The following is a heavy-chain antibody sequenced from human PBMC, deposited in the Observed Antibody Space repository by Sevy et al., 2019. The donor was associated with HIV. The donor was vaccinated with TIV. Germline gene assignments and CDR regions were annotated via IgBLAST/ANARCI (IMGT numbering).Heavy chain of an antibody. D-gene: IGHD3-10*02. CDR3: ARDVRGEGIRPGDLDY. Sequence: GGSLRLSCVASGFTFRSFSMHWVRQAPGKGLEWVAAIWYDGRTERYADSVQGRFTTSRDNSSNTLYLQMNSLRAEDTAVYYCARDVRGEGIRPGDLDYWGQGTLVTVSS. J-gene: IGHJ4*02. V-gene: IGHV3-33*01. CDR1: GFTFRSFS. CDR2: IWYDGRTE.